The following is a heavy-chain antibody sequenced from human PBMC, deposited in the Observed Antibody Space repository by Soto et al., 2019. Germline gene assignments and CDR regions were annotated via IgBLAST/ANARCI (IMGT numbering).Heavy chain of an antibody. Sequence: PSETLSLTCTVSGGSISTSSYHWSWIRQPPGKGLEWIGNIYYSGSTYYNPSLKSRVSISVDTSNNLFSLKLSSVTAADTAVYFCAREDDGGDRDYYGLDVWGQGTTVTVTS. V-gene: IGHV4-39*02. CDR3: AREDDGGDRDYYGLDV. D-gene: IGHD2-21*02. CDR2: IYYSGST. J-gene: IGHJ6*02. CDR1: GGSISTSSYH.